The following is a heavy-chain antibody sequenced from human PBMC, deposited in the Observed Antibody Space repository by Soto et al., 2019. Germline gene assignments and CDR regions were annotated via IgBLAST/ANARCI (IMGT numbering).Heavy chain of an antibody. Sequence: QVQLVQSGAEVKKPGASVKVSCKASGYTFTSYGISWVRQAPGQGLEWMGWISAYNGNTNYAQKLQGRVTMTTDTSTSTAYMELRRLRSDDTDVYYCASDRRAAAGTLWVTGYFDLWGRGTLVTVSA. J-gene: IGHJ2*01. V-gene: IGHV1-18*01. D-gene: IGHD6-13*01. CDR1: GYTFTSYG. CDR2: ISAYNGNT. CDR3: ASDRRAAAGTLWVTGYFDL.